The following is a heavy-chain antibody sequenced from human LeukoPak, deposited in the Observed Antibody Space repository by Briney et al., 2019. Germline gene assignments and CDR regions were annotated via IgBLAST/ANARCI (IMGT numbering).Heavy chain of an antibody. CDR2: IKQDGSEK. V-gene: IGHV3-7*01. CDR3: ARYPGYSSSSFWFDP. D-gene: IGHD6-13*01. CDR1: GFTFSSYW. J-gene: IGHJ5*02. Sequence: GGSLRLSCAASGFTFSSYWMSWVRQAPGKGLEWVANIKQDGSEKYYVDSVKGRFTISRDNAKNSLYLQMNSLRAEDTAVYYCARYPGYSSSSFWFDPWGQGTLVTVSS.